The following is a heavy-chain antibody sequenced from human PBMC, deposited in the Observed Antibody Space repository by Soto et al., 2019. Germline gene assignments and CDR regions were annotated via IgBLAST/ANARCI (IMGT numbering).Heavy chain of an antibody. CDR3: AKRVGGYYYYHCCGLDV. D-gene: IGHD5-12*01. CDR1: GVSINSSTYY. V-gene: IGHV4-39*01. J-gene: IGHJ6*02. CDR2: THYSGNT. Sequence: QLQLQESGPGLVKPSETLSLTCSVSGVSINSSTYYWGWIRQPPGKCLEWIGSTHYSGNTYYNPSLKSRVTICVDTSKNQFSRKLSSVTAADTAVYYCAKRVGGYYYYHCCGLDVWGQGTTVTVSS.